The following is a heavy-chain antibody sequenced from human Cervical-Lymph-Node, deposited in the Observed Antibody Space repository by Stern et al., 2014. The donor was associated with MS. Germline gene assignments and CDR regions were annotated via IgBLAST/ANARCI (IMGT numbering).Heavy chain of an antibody. CDR3: ARDRIFSSGYYYFDK. CDR1: GGSISSGAHY. D-gene: IGHD3-22*01. J-gene: IGHJ4*02. V-gene: IGHV4-31*03. CDR2: IYYSGTT. Sequence: QVQLGDSGPGLVKPSQTLSLTCTVSGGSISSGAHYWIWVRQHPGKGLEWIGNIYYSGTTNYNPSAKSRVSISVHKTKHQLSLQLSSVTAADTAVYYCARDRIFSSGYYYFDKWGQGTLVTVSS.